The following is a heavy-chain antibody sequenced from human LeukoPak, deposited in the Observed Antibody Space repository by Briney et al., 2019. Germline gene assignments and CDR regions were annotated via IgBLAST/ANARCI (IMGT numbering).Heavy chain of an antibody. Sequence: ASVKVSCKASGYTFTSYYMHWVRQAPGQGLEWMGIINPSGGSTSYAQKFQGRVTMTRDMSTSTVHMEPSSLRSEDTAVYYCARDGDTDQFDYWGQGTLSPSPQ. J-gene: IGHJ4*02. D-gene: IGHD4-17*01. CDR1: GYTFTSYY. V-gene: IGHV1-46*01. CDR3: ARDGDTDQFDY. CDR2: INPSGGST.